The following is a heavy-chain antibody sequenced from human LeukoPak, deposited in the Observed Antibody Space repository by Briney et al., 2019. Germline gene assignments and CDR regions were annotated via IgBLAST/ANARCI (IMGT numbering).Heavy chain of an antibody. Sequence: GASVKVSCKASGYTFTGYYTHWVRQAPGQGLEWMGWINPNSGGTNYAQKFQGRVTMTRDTSISTAYMELSRLRSDDTAVYYCARSGYSYGREFDYWGQGTLVTVSS. CDR1: GYTFTGYY. D-gene: IGHD5-18*01. CDR2: INPNSGGT. V-gene: IGHV1-2*02. J-gene: IGHJ4*02. CDR3: ARSGYSYGREFDY.